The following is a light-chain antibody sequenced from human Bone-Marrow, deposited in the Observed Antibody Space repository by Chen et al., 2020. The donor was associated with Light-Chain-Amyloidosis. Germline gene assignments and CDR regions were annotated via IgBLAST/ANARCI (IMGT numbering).Light chain of an antibody. CDR1: SSDVGSYNR. CDR2: EVS. J-gene: IGLJ3*02. Sequence: QSALTQPPSVSGSPGQSVTISCTGTSSDVGSYNRVSWYQQPPGPAPKLMLYEVSNRASGVHDRLYGSRSGNTASLPISGRQAEDEADYYCSSHKSSSDWVFGGGTKLTVL. CDR3: SSHKSSSDWV. V-gene: IGLV2-18*02.